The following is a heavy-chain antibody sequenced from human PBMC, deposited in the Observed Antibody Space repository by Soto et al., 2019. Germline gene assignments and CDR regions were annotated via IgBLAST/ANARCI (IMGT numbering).Heavy chain of an antibody. Sequence: WGSLRLSCAASGFTFGIYDMHWVRQATGKGLEWVSTINTASDTYSPGSVKGRFTISRENAKNSLYLQMNSLRVDDTVVYFCVRGRDSGLYYFDTWGQGTLVTVSS. CDR3: VRGRDSGLYYFDT. J-gene: IGHJ4*02. CDR2: INTASDT. V-gene: IGHV3-13*01. D-gene: IGHD2-21*01. CDR1: GFTFGIYD.